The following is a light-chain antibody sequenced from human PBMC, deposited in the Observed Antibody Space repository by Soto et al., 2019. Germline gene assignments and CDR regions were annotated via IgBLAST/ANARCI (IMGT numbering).Light chain of an antibody. CDR2: EGS. V-gene: IGLV2-23*01. J-gene: IGLJ1*01. Sequence: QSALTQPASVSGSPGQSITISCAGTSSDVGSYNLVSWYRQHPGKAPQLMIYEGSKRPSGVSNRFSGSKSGNTASLTISGLQAEDEADYSCCSYAGSSTYVFGTGTKLTVL. CDR1: SSDVGSYNL. CDR3: CSYAGSSTYV.